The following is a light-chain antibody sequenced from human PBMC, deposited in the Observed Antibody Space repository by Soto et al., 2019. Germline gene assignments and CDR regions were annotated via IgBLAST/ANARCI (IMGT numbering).Light chain of an antibody. J-gene: IGLJ2*01. V-gene: IGLV1-47*01. Sequence: QSVLTQPPSASGTPGQRVTISCSGSSSNIGSNYVYWYQQLPGTAPKLLIYRNNRRPSGLPDRFSGSKSGTSASLAISGLRSEDEADYYCAAWDDSLSGHVVFGGGTKLTVL. CDR2: RNN. CDR1: SSNIGSNY. CDR3: AAWDDSLSGHVV.